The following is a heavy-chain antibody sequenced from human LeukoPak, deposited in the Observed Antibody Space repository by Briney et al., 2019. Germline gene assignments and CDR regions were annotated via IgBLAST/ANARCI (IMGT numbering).Heavy chain of an antibody. D-gene: IGHD1-26*01. CDR3: ATLGSYICVIDY. CDR2: IYYSGST. Sequence: PSETLSLTCTVSGGSISSGDYYWSWIRQPPGKGLEWIGYIYYSGSTYYNPSLKSRVTISVDTSKNQFSLKLSSVTAADTAVYYCATLGSYICVIDYWGQGTLVTVSS. V-gene: IGHV4-30-4*01. CDR1: GGSISSGDYY. J-gene: IGHJ4*02.